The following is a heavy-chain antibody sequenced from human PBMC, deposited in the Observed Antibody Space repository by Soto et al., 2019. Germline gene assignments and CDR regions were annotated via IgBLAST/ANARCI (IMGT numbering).Heavy chain of an antibody. CDR1: VGPFSSYS. CDR3: ARVHTGRWFHP. Sequence: QVQMVQSGAEVMKPGSSVKVSCPASVGPFSSYSINWLRQSPVQELKWMGVITPMFGAPHYAQNFKGRIPIAADKATDAAYMALSSLASGEPAFEFGARVHTGRWFHPWGPGTLVTGYS. J-gene: IGHJ5*02. V-gene: IGHV1-69*06. CDR2: ITPMFGAP.